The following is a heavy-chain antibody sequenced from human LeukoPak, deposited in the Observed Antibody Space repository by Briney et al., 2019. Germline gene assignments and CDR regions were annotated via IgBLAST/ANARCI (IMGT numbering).Heavy chain of an antibody. CDR1: GFTFSSYA. Sequence: GGSLRLSCAASGFTFSSYAMHWVRQAPGKGLEWVAIISYDGSNKYYADSVKGRFTISRDNSKNTLYLQMNSLRAEDTAVYYCARDRTPQYDFWSGYFCGPFDYWGQGTLVTVPS. V-gene: IGHV3-30-3*01. CDR2: ISYDGSNK. D-gene: IGHD3-3*01. J-gene: IGHJ4*02. CDR3: ARDRTPQYDFWSGYFCGPFDY.